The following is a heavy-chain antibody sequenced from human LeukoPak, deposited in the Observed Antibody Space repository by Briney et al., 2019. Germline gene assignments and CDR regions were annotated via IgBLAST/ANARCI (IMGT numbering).Heavy chain of an antibody. Sequence: ASVKVSCKASGYTFTGYYMHWVRQAPGQGLEWMGWMNPNSGNTGYAQKFQGRVTMTRNTSISTAYMELSSLRSEDTAVYYCAVAEVIIKDNWFDPWGQGTLVTVSS. V-gene: IGHV1-8*02. D-gene: IGHD3-9*01. CDR2: MNPNSGNT. CDR3: AVAEVIIKDNWFDP. J-gene: IGHJ5*02. CDR1: GYTFTGYY.